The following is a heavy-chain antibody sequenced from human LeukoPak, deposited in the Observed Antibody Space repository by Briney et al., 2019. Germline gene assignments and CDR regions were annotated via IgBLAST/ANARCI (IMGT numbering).Heavy chain of an antibody. CDR3: ARINSNWYYFDY. J-gene: IGHJ4*02. CDR2: INPNSGGT. V-gene: IGHV1-2*02. Sequence: ASVKVSCKASGYTFTGYYMHWVRQAPGQGLEWMGWINPNSGGTNYAQKFQGRVTMTRDTSISTAYMELSRLRSDDTAVFYCARINSNWYYFDYWGQGTLVTVSS. D-gene: IGHD6-13*01. CDR1: GYTFTGYY.